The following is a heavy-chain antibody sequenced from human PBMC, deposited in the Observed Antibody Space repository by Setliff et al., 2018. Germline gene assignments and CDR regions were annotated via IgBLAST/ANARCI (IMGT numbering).Heavy chain of an antibody. J-gene: IGHJ3*02. V-gene: IGHV4-59*12. Sequence: SETLSLTCTVSGDSISSYYWSWIRQSPGKGLEWIGYISNRGNTNYNPSLKSRLTIALDTSKNQFSLKLSSVTAADTAVYYCARGPSWVLDAFDIWGQGTMVTVSS. D-gene: IGHD1-26*01. CDR2: ISNRGNT. CDR1: GDSISSYY. CDR3: ARGPSWVLDAFDI.